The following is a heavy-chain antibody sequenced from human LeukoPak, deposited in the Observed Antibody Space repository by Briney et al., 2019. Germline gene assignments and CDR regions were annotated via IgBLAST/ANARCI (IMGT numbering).Heavy chain of an antibody. V-gene: IGHV3-30-3*01. CDR1: GFTFSSYA. CDR3: ARVTKYYYDSSGFYYYYGMDV. CDR2: ISHDGSNK. Sequence: EGSLRLSCAASGFTFSSYAMHWVRQAPGKGLEWVAVISHDGSNKYYADSAKGRFTISRDNSKNTLYLQMNSLRAEDTAVYYCARVTKYYYDSSGFYYYYGMDVWGQGTTVTVSS. D-gene: IGHD3-22*01. J-gene: IGHJ6*02.